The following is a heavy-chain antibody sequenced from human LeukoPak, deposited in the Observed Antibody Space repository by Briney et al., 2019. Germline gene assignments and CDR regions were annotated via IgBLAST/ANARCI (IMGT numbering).Heavy chain of an antibody. Sequence: GGSLRLSCAASGFTFSSYSMNWVRQAPGKGLEWVSSISSSSSYIYYADSVKGRFTISRDNAKNSLYLQMNSLRAEDTAVYYCARDSSTSWYLYYYYYYMDVWGKGTTVTVSS. CDR1: GFTFSSYS. CDR2: ISSSSSYI. J-gene: IGHJ6*03. CDR3: ARDSSTSWYLYYYYYYMDV. V-gene: IGHV3-21*01. D-gene: IGHD2-2*01.